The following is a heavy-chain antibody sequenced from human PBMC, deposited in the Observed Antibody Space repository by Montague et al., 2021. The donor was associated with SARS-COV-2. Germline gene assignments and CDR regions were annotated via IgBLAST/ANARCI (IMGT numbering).Heavy chain of an antibody. D-gene: IGHD3-10*01. CDR2: ISGDGDTT. Sequence: PLRLSCAASGFSFPDYAMHWVRQVPGKDLEWVALISGDGDTTYYGDSVKGRFIISRDNSRNSLFLQMNSLTTGDTAFYYCATSMVRGGIYFYYGMDVWGQGTTVTVSS. V-gene: IGHV3-43*02. CDR3: ATSMVRGGIYFYYGMDV. CDR1: GFSFPDYA. J-gene: IGHJ6*02.